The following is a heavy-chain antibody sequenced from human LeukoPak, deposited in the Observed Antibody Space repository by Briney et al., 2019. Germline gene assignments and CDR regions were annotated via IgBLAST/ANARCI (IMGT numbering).Heavy chain of an antibody. Sequence: SETLSLTCTVSGGSISSYYWSWIPQPAGKGLKWIGRIHTSGSTNYNPSLKSRVTISVDTSKNQFSLKLSSVTAADTAVYYCARDSRAYCGGDCFDAFDIWGQGTMVTVSS. CDR2: IHTSGST. CDR1: GGSISSYY. CDR3: ARDSRAYCGGDCFDAFDI. V-gene: IGHV4-4*07. J-gene: IGHJ3*02. D-gene: IGHD2-21*02.